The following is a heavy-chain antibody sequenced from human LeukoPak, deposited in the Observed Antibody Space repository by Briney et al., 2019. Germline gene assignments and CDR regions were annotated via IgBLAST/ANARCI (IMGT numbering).Heavy chain of an antibody. CDR1: GYIFTSYA. J-gene: IGHJ5*02. CDR2: INAGNGNT. D-gene: IGHD6-13*01. V-gene: IGHV1-3*01. Sequence: AASVKVSCKASGYIFTSYAMQWVRQAPGQRLEWMGWINAGNGNTKYSQKFQGRVTITRDTSASTVYMELSSLRSEDTAVYYCARDIDRVFNWFDPWGQGTLVTVSS. CDR3: ARDIDRVFNWFDP.